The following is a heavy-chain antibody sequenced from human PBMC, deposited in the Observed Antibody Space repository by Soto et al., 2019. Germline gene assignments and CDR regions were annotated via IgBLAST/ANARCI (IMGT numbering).Heavy chain of an antibody. CDR2: INHSGST. D-gene: IGHD2-15*01. J-gene: IGHJ6*03. CDR3: ARDKSIGLGLYM. Sequence: QNPGTGLEWIGEINHSGSTNYTPSLKSRVTISVDTSKNQFSLKLTSVTAADTFVYYSARDKSIGLGLYM. V-gene: IGHV4-34*01.